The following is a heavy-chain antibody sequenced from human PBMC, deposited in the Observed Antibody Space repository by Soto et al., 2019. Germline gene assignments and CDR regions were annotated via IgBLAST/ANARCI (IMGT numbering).Heavy chain of an antibody. D-gene: IGHD3-10*01. CDR1: GFNFNSYT. Sequence: EVHLMESGGGLVKPGGSLRLSCSASGFNFNSYTMNWVRQAPGKGLEWVSSISRFSDRTYYADSVTGRFAIFRANAENSVYLQVNSLRAEDTAVYSCARVGAYFGEFDYFDYWGQGTPVTVSS. CDR2: ISRFSDRT. V-gene: IGHV3-21*06. CDR3: ARVGAYFGEFDYFDY. J-gene: IGHJ4*02.